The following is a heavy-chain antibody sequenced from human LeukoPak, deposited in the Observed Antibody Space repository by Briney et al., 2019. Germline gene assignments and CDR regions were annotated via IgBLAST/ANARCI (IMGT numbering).Heavy chain of an antibody. V-gene: IGHV4-39*07. CDR1: GGSISSSSYY. CDR3: ARDPYENSDDPAGDY. D-gene: IGHD3-22*01. J-gene: IGHJ4*02. CDR2: IYYSGST. Sequence: SETLSLTCTVSGGSISSSSYYWGWIRQPPGKGLEWIGSIYYSGSTYYNPSLKSRVTISVDTSKNQFSLKLSSVTAADTAVYYCARDPYENSDDPAGDYWGQGTLVTVSS.